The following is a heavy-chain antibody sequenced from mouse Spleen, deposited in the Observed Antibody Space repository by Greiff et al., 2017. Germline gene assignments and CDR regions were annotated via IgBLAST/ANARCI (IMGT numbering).Heavy chain of an antibody. J-gene: IGHJ2*01. CDR3: ARHYYYGSSPYYFDY. V-gene: IGHV5-9-3*01. D-gene: IGHD1-1*01. Sequence: EVKLMESGGGLVKPGGSLKLSCAASGFTFSSYAMSWVRQTPEKRLEWVATISSGGSYTYYPDSVKGRSTISRDNAKNTLYLQMSSLRSEDTAMYYCARHYYYGSSPYYFDYWGQGTTLTVSS. CDR2: ISSGGSYT. CDR1: GFTFSSYA.